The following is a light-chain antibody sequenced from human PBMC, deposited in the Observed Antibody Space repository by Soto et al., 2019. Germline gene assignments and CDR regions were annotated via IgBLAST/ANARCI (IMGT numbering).Light chain of an antibody. CDR1: ENIRSSH. CDR2: NTS. CDR3: QQYSQSVT. V-gene: IGKV3-20*01. J-gene: IGKJ4*01. Sequence: EIVLTQSPGTLSLSQGERATLSCRASENIRSSHLAWYQQKPGQAPRLLIYNTSRRQSGIPDRFSGSGSGTDFSLTISRLEPEDFAVYYGQQYSQSVTFGGGTKVEMK.